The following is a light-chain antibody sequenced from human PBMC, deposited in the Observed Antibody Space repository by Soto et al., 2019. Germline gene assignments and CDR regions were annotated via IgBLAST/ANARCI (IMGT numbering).Light chain of an antibody. V-gene: IGKV1-39*01. Sequence: EIQMTQSPSSLSASVGDRVTITCRASQSISTYLHWYQQKPGKAPNLLIYAASTLQSGVPSRFSGSVSGTDGTITISSLKTEDGSTYDCQHYNSYSEAFGQGTKVDIK. CDR1: QSISTY. J-gene: IGKJ1*01. CDR3: QHYNSYSEA. CDR2: AAS.